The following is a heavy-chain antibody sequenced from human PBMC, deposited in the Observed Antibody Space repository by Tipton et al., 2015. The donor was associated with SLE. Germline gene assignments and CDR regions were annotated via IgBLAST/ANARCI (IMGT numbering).Heavy chain of an antibody. CDR2: ISDTGGST. Sequence: GSLRLSCAASGFPFNNYAMTWVRQAPGKGLEWVSAISDTGGSTYYADAVKGRFTISRDNSNNTLFLHMNSLRAEDTAVYYCAKETSYYGYNYYYMDAWGKGTTVTVSS. D-gene: IGHD3-10*01. CDR1: GFPFNNYA. V-gene: IGHV3-23*01. CDR3: AKETSYYGYNYYYMDA. J-gene: IGHJ6*03.